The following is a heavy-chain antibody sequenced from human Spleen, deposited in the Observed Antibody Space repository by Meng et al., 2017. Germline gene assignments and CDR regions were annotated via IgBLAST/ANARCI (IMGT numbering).Heavy chain of an antibody. D-gene: IGHD3-10*01. J-gene: IGHJ4*02. Sequence: QSTLRVSGPVLVKPTETLTLTCTVSGFSLTNSRIGVSWIRQPPGKALEWLAHIFSNDEKSYSTSLKSRLTISKDTSKSQVVLTMTNMDPVDTATYYCARAIIMIRGVLPDYWGQGTLVTVSS. CDR1: GFSLTNSRIG. CDR2: IFSNDEK. CDR3: ARAIIMIRGVLPDY. V-gene: IGHV2-26*01.